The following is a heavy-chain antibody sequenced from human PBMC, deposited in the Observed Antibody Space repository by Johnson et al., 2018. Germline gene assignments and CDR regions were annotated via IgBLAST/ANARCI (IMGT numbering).Heavy chain of an antibody. CDR2: ISWNSGSI. Sequence: EVQLVESGGGLIQPGGSLRLSCAASGFTFDDYAMHWVRQAPGKGLEWVSGISWNSGSIGYADSVKGRYTISRDNSKNTLYLQMNSRRAEDKAVYYCAKDGRLLRYFDWAFICQHWGQGTLVTVSS. V-gene: IGHV3-9*01. CDR3: AKDGRLLRYFDWAFICQH. D-gene: IGHD3-9*01. J-gene: IGHJ1*01. CDR1: GFTFDDYA.